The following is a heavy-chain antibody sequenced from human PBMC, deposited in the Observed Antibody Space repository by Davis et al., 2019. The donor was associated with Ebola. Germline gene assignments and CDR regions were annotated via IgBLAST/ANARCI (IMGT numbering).Heavy chain of an antibody. V-gene: IGHV3-74*01. D-gene: IGHD1-7*01. CDR1: GFTFSSYW. Sequence: GESLKISCAASGFTFSSYWMHWVRQAPGKGLVWVSRINSDGSSTSYADSVKGRFTISRDNAKNTLYLQMNSLRAEDTAVYYCARITGTRTNWFDPWGQGTLVTVSS. J-gene: IGHJ5*02. CDR2: INSDGSST. CDR3: ARITGTRTNWFDP.